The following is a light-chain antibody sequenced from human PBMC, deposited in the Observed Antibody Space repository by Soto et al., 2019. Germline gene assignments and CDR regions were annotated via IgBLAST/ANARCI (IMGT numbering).Light chain of an antibody. J-gene: IGKJ2*01. CDR2: GAS. CDR1: QTVGSSF. V-gene: IGKV3-20*01. Sequence: EIVLTQSPGTLSLSPGGGATLSCRASQTVGSSFLGWYQQKPGQAPRLIMYGASNRATGIPDRFTGRGSGTDFTLTISRLDPEDFAVYYCHHYGGSQYTFGQGTKLEI. CDR3: HHYGGSQYT.